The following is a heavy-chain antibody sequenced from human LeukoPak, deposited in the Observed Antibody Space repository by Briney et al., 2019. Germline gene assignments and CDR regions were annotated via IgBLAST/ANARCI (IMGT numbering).Heavy chain of an antibody. Sequence: GGSLRLSCATSGFTFDDYAMHWVRQAPGKGPEWVCLIRRDGRTTYYADSVKGRFAISRDNSKRSLYLQMNSLRAEDTAVYYCARDRGWYHADSWGQGTLVTVSS. D-gene: IGHD6-19*01. CDR1: GFTFDDYA. CDR2: IRRDGRTT. CDR3: ARDRGWYHADS. J-gene: IGHJ4*02. V-gene: IGHV3-43*02.